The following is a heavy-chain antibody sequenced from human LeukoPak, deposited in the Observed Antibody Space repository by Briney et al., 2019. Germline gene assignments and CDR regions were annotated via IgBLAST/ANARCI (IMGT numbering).Heavy chain of an antibody. CDR2: ISSSSSYI. J-gene: IGHJ6*03. V-gene: IGHV3-21*01. D-gene: IGHD3-22*01. CDR3: VRDRDYYDSSSYYAYYYYMDV. CDR1: GFTFSSYS. Sequence: PGGSLRLSCAASGFTFSSYSMNWVRQAPGKGLEWVSSISSSSSYIYYADSVKGRFTISRDNAKNSLYLQMNSLRAEDTAVYYCVRDRDYYDSSSYYAYYYYMDVWGKGTAVTVSS.